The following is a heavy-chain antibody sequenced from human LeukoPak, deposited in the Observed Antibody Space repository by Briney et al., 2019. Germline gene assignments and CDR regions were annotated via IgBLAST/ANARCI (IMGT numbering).Heavy chain of an antibody. V-gene: IGHV3-48*01. CDR1: GFTFSSYS. CDR3: ARAIAEPITIFGVVIRRDYYYYYMDV. D-gene: IGHD3-3*01. Sequence: GGSLRLSCAASGFTFSSYSMNWVRQAPGKGLEWVSYISSSSSTIYYADSVKGRFTISRDNSKNTLYLQMNSLRAEDTAVYYCARAIAEPITIFGVVIRRDYYYYYMDVWGKGTTVTVSS. CDR2: ISSSSSTI. J-gene: IGHJ6*03.